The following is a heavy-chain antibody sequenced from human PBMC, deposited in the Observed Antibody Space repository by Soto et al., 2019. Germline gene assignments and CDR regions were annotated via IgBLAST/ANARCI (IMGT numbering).Heavy chain of an antibody. CDR3: ARGRDDYGDYTPSRYYYYMDV. V-gene: IGHV3-20*01. Sequence: SGGSLRLSCAASGFTFDDYGMSWVRQAPGKGLEWVSGINWNGGSTGYADSVKGRFTISRDNAKNSLYLQMNSLRAEDTALYHCARGRDDYGDYTPSRYYYYMDVWGKGTTVTVSS. J-gene: IGHJ6*03. CDR1: GFTFDDYG. D-gene: IGHD4-17*01. CDR2: INWNGGST.